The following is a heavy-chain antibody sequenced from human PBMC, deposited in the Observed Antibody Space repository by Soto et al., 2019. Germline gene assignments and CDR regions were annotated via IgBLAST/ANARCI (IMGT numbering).Heavy chain of an antibody. CDR3: ARDLGGWPDY. J-gene: IGHJ4*02. D-gene: IGHD6-19*01. Sequence: GASGEGSLKASGYTFTCFSIYLVRQAPGQRLEWMGWINAGNGNTKYSQKFQDRVTITRDTSASTAYMELSSLRSEDTAVYYCARDLGGWPDYWGQGTLVTVSS. CDR2: INAGNGNT. CDR1: GYTFTCFS. V-gene: IGHV1-3*01.